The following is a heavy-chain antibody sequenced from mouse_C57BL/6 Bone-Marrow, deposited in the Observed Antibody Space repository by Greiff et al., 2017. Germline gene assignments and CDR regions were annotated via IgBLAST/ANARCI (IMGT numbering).Heavy chain of an antibody. V-gene: IGHV2-9-1*01. CDR1: GFSLTSSA. CDR2: IWTGGGT. D-gene: IGHD3-3*01. Sequence: QVQLTESGPGLVAPSQSLSITCTVSGFSLTSSAISWVRQPPGKGLEWLGVIWTGGGTNYNSALKSRLSISKDNSKSQVFLKMIRLQTKDTARYDCAGKGGGLDYWGQGTTLTVAS. J-gene: IGHJ2*01. CDR3: AGKGGGLDY.